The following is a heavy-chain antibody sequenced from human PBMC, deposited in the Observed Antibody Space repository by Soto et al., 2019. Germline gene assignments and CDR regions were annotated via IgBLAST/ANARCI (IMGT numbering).Heavy chain of an antibody. CDR2: IIPIFGTA. D-gene: IGHD2-2*01. V-gene: IGHV1-69*12. CDR3: ARGGEGISTSWDY. CDR1: GDTFSSYV. J-gene: IGHJ4*02. Sequence: QVQLVQSEAEVKKPGSSVKVSCKASGDTFSSYVISWVRQAPGQGLEWMGGIIPIFGTANYAQKFQGRVTITADESTSTAYMELSSLRSEDTAVYYCARGGEGISTSWDYWGQGTRVTVSS.